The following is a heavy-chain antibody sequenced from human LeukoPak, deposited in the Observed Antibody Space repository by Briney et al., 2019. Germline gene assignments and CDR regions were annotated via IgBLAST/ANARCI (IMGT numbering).Heavy chain of an antibody. CDR2: ISSSSSTI. CDR1: GFTFSSYS. D-gene: IGHD3-22*01. Sequence: PGGSLRLSCAASGFTFSSYSMNWVRQAPGKGLEWVSYISSSSSTIYYADSVKGRFTISRDNAKNSLYLQMNSLRAEDTAVYYCARVGVTYYYDSSGQLVPRYAFDIWGQGTMVTVSS. J-gene: IGHJ3*02. CDR3: ARVGVTYYYDSSGQLVPRYAFDI. V-gene: IGHV3-48*04.